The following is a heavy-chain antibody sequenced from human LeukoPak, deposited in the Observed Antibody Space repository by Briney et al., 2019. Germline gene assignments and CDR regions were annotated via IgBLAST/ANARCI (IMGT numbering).Heavy chain of an antibody. CDR1: GGSISSGSYY. CDR3: ARDPGGVGVPIDY. J-gene: IGHJ4*02. D-gene: IGHD1-26*01. Sequence: SETLSLTCTVSGGSISSGSYYWSWIRQPAGKGLEWIGRIYTSGSTNYNPSLKSRVTISVDTSKNQFSLKLSSVTAADTAVYYCARDPGGVGVPIDYWGQGTLVTVSS. V-gene: IGHV4-61*02. CDR2: IYTSGST.